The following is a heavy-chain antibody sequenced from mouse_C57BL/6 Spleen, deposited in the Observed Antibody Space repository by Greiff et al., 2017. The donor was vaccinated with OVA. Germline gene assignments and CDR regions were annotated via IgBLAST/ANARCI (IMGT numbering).Heavy chain of an antibody. CDR1: GYTFTSYW. V-gene: IGHV1-50*01. J-gene: IGHJ3*01. CDR2: IDPSDSYT. Sequence: QVQLQQPGAELVKPGASVKLSCKASGYTFTSYWMQWVKQRPGQGLEWIGEIDPSDSYTNYNQKFKGKATLTVDTSSSTAYMQLSSLTSEDSAVYYCARSSYDYGACFAYWGQGTLVTVSA. CDR3: ARSSYDYGACFAY. D-gene: IGHD2-4*01.